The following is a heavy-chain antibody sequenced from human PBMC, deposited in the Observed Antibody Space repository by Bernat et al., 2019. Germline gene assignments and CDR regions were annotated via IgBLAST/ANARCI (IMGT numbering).Heavy chain of an antibody. D-gene: IGHD2-21*01. CDR3: ARDLDPAQLYSIPHFDF. J-gene: IGHJ4*02. V-gene: IGHV1-18*01. Sequence: QVQLVESGAEVKKPGASVKIPCKASGYTFTHGISWVRQAPGQGLEWMGWISPYNRNTNYAQKLQGRVTMTTDTSTSTAYMELRSLRSDDTDVYYCARDLDPAQLYSIPHFDFWGQGTLVTVSS. CDR2: ISPYNRNT. CDR1: GYTFTHG.